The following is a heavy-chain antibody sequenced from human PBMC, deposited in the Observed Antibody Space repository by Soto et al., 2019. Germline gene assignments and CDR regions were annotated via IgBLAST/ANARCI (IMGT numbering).Heavy chain of an antibody. CDR1: GGSISSYY. CDR3: ATYATYNHY. CDR2: VYYSGST. V-gene: IGHV4-59*01. D-gene: IGHD1-1*01. Sequence: QVQLQESGPGLVKPSETLSLTCNVSGGSISSYYWSWIRQPPGKGLEWIGYVYYSGSTNYNPSLKSRITISIATSKNQFSLKLSSVTAADTAVYYCATYATYNHYWGQGTLVTVSS. J-gene: IGHJ4*02.